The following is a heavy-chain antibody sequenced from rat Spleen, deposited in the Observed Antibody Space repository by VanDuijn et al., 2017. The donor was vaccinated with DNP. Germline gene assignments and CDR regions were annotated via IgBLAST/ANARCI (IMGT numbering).Heavy chain of an antibody. D-gene: IGHD1-4*01. CDR3: ARWPGYNPPYAMDA. CDR1: GYSITSNY. CDR2: ISYSGST. J-gene: IGHJ4*01. V-gene: IGHV3-1*01. Sequence: EVQLQESGPGLVEPSQSLSLTCSVTGYSITSNYWGWIRKFPGDKMEWVGHISYSGSTSYNPALKSRISITRDTSNNQFFLQVNSVTTEDTATYYCARWPGYNPPYAMDAWGQGTSVTVSS.